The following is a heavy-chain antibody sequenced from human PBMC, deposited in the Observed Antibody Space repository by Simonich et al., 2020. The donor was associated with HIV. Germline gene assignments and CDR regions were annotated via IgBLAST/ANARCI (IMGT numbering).Heavy chain of an antibody. Sequence: QVQLQESGPGLVKPSETLSLTCAVSGYSINSGYYWAWIRQPPGKCLEWIGNVYHSGSTYYNPSLKNRVTISVDTSKNQFSLRLTSVTAADTAVYYCAREVVATTDYWGQGTLVTVSS. V-gene: IGHV4-38-2*02. CDR3: AREVVATTDY. D-gene: IGHD5-12*01. CDR2: VYHSGST. J-gene: IGHJ4*02. CDR1: GYSINSGYY.